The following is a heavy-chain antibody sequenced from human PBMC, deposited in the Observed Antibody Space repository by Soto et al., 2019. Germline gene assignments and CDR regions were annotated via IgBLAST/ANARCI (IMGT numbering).Heavy chain of an antibody. V-gene: IGHV3-11*01. J-gene: IGHJ4*02. Sequence: QVQLVESGGGLVKPGGSLRLSCAASGFTFSDYYMSWIRQAPGKGLEWVSYISSSGSTIYYADSVKGRFTISRDNAKNSLYLQMNSLRAEDTAVYYCATHFVDTAMVTEIFDYWGQGTLVTVSS. CDR1: GFTFSDYY. CDR3: ATHFVDTAMVTEIFDY. CDR2: ISSSGSTI. D-gene: IGHD5-18*01.